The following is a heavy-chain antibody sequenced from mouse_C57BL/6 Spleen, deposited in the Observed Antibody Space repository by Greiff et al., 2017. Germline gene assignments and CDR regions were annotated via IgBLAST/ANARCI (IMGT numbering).Heavy chain of an antibody. V-gene: IGHV1-85*01. CDR2: IYPRDGST. D-gene: IGHD1-1*01. CDR1: GYTFTSYD. J-gene: IGHJ4*01. Sequence: QVHVKQSGPELVKPGASVKLSCKASGYTFTSYDINWVKQRPGQGLEWIGWIYPRDGSTKYNEKFKGKATLTVDTSSSTAYMELHSLTSEDSAVYFWTRRTVVARGAMDYWGKGTSVTVSS. CDR3: TRRTVVARGAMDY.